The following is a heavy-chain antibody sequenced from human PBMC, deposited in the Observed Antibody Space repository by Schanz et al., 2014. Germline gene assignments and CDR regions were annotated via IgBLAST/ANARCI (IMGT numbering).Heavy chain of an antibody. Sequence: EVQLLESGGGLIQPGGSLRLSCAASGFIFGSSVMAWVRQAPGKGLEWVSGITGASDHIDYAESVKGRFTISRDNSKNTLYLQMDSLRAEDTAVYYCAKGRFGELSAFDIWGQGTMVTVSP. V-gene: IGHV3-23*01. J-gene: IGHJ3*02. CDR3: AKGRFGELSAFDI. CDR1: GFIFGSSV. D-gene: IGHD3-10*01. CDR2: ITGASDHI.